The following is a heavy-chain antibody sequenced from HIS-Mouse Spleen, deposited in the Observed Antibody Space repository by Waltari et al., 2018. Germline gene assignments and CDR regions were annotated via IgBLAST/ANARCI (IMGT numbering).Heavy chain of an antibody. CDR2: YYSGST. CDR3: ARASRDLLLPRYFDL. V-gene: IGHV4-59*01. J-gene: IGHJ2*01. CDR1: GGSISSYY. Sequence: ATLSLTCTVSGGSISSYYWSWIRQPPGKGLEWIGYYSGSTNYNPSLKSRVTISVDTSKNQFSLKLSSVTAADTAVYYCARASRDLLLPRYFDLWGRGTLVTVSS.